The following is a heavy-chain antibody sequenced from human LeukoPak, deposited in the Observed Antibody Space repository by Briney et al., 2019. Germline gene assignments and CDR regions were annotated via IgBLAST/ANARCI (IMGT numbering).Heavy chain of an antibody. CDR2: ISSNGGGT. CDR3: ARVTAGGVFDY. Sequence: PGGSLRLSCAASGFTLSSYAMYWVRRAPGKGLEYVSSISSNGGGTYYANSVKGRFTISRDNSKNTLFLQMGSLRAEDMAVYYCARVTAGGVFDYWGQGTLVTVSS. CDR1: GFTLSSYA. V-gene: IGHV3-64*01. J-gene: IGHJ4*02. D-gene: IGHD3-16*01.